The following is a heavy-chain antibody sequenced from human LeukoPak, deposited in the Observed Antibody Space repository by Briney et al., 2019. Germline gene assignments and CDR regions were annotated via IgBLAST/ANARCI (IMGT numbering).Heavy chain of an antibody. Sequence: ASVKVSCKASGYTFTGYYMHWVRQAPGQGLEWMGWINPNSGGTNYAQKFQGRVTMTRETSISTAYMELSRLRSDDTAVYYCARWEGGILAYFDYWGQGTLVTVSS. V-gene: IGHV1-2*02. CDR1: GYTFTGYY. J-gene: IGHJ4*02. CDR3: ARWEGGILAYFDY. D-gene: IGHD2-21*01. CDR2: INPNSGGT.